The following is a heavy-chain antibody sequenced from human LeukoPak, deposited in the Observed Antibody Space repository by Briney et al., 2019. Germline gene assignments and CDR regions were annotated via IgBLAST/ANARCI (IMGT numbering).Heavy chain of an antibody. CDR3: ASERVYGSGSYYRYYYMDV. D-gene: IGHD3-10*01. Sequence: SETLSLTCTVSGGSISSYYWSWIRQPAGKGLEWIGRIYTSGSTNYNPSLKSRVTMSVDTSKNQFSLKLSSVTAADTAVYYCASERVYGSGSYYRYYYMDVWGKGTTVTVSS. J-gene: IGHJ6*03. V-gene: IGHV4-4*07. CDR1: GGSISSYY. CDR2: IYTSGST.